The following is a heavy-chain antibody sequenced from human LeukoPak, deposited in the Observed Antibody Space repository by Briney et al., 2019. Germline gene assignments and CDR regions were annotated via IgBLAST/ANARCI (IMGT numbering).Heavy chain of an antibody. Sequence: ASEILSLTCTVSGGSISTYYWNWIRQPPGKGLEWIGYIYHSGSTNYNPSLQSRVTISVDTSKNQFSLNLSSVTAADTAVYYCARGGAARLHFQNWGQGTLVTVSS. V-gene: IGHV4-59*01. CDR1: GGSISTYY. D-gene: IGHD6-6*01. J-gene: IGHJ1*01. CDR2: IYHSGST. CDR3: ARGGAARLHFQN.